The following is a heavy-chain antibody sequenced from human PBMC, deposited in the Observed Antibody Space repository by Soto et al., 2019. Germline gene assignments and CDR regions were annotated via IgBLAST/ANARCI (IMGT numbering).Heavy chain of an antibody. J-gene: IGHJ6*02. V-gene: IGHV3-49*03. CDR3: TRGMVAADHYYYYYGMDV. CDR2: IRSKAYGGTT. Sequence: PGGSLRLSCTASGFTFGDYAMSWFRQAPGKGLEWVGFIRSKAYGGTTEYAASVKGRFTISRDDSKSIAYLQMNSLKTEDTAVYYCTRGMVAADHYYYYYGMDVWGQGTTVTVSS. CDR1: GFTFGDYA. D-gene: IGHD2-15*01.